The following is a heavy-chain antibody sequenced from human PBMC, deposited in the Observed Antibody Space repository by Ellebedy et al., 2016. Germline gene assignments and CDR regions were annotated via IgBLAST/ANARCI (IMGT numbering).Heavy chain of an antibody. CDR3: AKAYSVGGGGDAFDI. V-gene: IGHV3-9*01. J-gene: IGHJ3*02. CDR2: ISWNSGSI. Sequence: SLKISXAASGFTFDDYAMHWVRQAPGKGLEWVSGISWNSGSIGYADSVKGRFTISRDNAKNSLYLQMNSLRAEDTALYYCAKAYSVGGGGDAFDIWGQGTMVTVSS. CDR1: GFTFDDYA. D-gene: IGHD3-16*01.